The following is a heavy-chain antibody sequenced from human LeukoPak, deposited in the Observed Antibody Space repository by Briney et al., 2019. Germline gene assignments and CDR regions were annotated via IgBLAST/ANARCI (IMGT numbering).Heavy chain of an antibody. CDR3: ARDHDFRSGYYFGAFDI. CDR1: GFTFSSYA. D-gene: IGHD3-3*01. V-gene: IGHV3-21*01. Sequence: GGSLRLSCAASGFTFSSYAMSRVRQAPGKGLEWVSPVSSSSSYIYYADSVKGRFTISRDNAKNSLYLQMNSLRAEDTAVYYCARDHDFRSGYYFGAFDIWGQGTMVTVSS. J-gene: IGHJ3*02. CDR2: VSSSSSYI.